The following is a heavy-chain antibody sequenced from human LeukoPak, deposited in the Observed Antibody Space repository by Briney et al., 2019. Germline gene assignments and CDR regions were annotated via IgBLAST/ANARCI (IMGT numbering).Heavy chain of an antibody. CDR2: INHSGST. D-gene: IGHD1-7*01. Sequence: SETLSLTCTVSGGSISSYYWSWIRQPPGKGLEWIGEINHSGSTNYNPSLKSRVTISVDTSKNQFSLKLSSVTAADTAVYYCASKLELRSGIDYWGQGTLVTVSS. V-gene: IGHV4-34*01. CDR1: GGSISSYY. CDR3: ASKLELRSGIDY. J-gene: IGHJ4*02.